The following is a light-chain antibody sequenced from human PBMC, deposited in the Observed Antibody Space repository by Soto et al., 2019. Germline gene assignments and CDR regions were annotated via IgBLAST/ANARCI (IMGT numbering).Light chain of an antibody. Sequence: DIQMTQSPSTLSASVGDRVTITCRASQSISSWLAWYQQKPGKAPKLLLYKASSLESGVPSRFSGSGSGTEFTLTISSLQPDDFASYYCQHYDTYPLIFGGGTKVEIK. CDR2: KAS. V-gene: IGKV1-5*03. CDR3: QHYDTYPLI. J-gene: IGKJ4*01. CDR1: QSISSW.